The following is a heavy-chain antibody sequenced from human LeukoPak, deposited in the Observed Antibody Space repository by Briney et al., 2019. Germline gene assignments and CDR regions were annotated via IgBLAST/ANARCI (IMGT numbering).Heavy chain of an antibody. D-gene: IGHD3-22*01. J-gene: IGHJ6*02. CDR1: GFTFSSYA. CDR2: ISGSGGST. CDR3: AKYGYDSSGYYYYYYYGMDV. V-gene: IGHV3-23*01. Sequence: GGSLRLSCAASGFTFSSYAMSWARQAPGKGLEWVSAISGSGGSTYYTDSVKGRFTISRDNSKNTLYLQMNSLRAEDTAVYYCAKYGYDSSGYYYYYYYGMDVWGQGTTVTVSS.